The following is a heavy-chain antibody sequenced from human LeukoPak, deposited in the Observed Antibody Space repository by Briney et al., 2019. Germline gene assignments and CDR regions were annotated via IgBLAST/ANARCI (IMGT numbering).Heavy chain of an antibody. Sequence: GGSLRLSCAASGFTFSSSAMTWVRQAPGKGLEWVSLISGSDGSTYHADSVKGRFTISRDYSKNTLYLQMNSLRAEDTAVHYCAKDLGRELHNLDAFDIWGQGTMVTVSS. J-gene: IGHJ3*02. CDR1: GFTFSSSA. V-gene: IGHV3-23*01. CDR2: ISGSDGST. CDR3: AKDLGRELHNLDAFDI. D-gene: IGHD1-26*01.